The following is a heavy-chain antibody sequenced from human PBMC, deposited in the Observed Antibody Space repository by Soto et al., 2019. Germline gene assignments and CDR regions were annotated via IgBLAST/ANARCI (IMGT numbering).Heavy chain of an antibody. CDR2: ISSGSAFI. V-gene: IGHV3-21*01. CDR1: FTFSMYS. J-gene: IGHJ5*02. CDR3: TRDQGGSYDSWFDP. D-gene: IGHD1-26*01. Sequence: GGSLRLSCNFTFSMYSMNWVLQAPGKGLEWVASISSGSAFIKYADSVKGRFSISRDNAKNSVSLQMNSLRAEDTAMYYCTRDQGGSYDSWFDPWGRGTLVTVS.